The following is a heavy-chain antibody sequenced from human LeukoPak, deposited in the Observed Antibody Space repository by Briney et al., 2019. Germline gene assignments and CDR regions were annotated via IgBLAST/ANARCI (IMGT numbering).Heavy chain of an antibody. V-gene: IGHV4-61*02. CDR3: ARGAMPSPQYYYYYGMDV. Sequence: SETPSLTCTVSGGSISSGSYYWSWIRQPAGKGLEWIGRIYTSGSTNYNPSLKSRVTISVDTSKSQFSLKLSSVTAADTAVYYCARGAMPSPQYYYYYGMDVWGQGTTVTVS. J-gene: IGHJ6*02. CDR1: GGSISSGSYY. D-gene: IGHD3-16*01. CDR2: IYTSGST.